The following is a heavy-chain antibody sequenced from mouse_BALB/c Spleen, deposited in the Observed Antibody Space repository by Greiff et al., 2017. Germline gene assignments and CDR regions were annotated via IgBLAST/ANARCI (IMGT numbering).Heavy chain of an antibody. Sequence: VKLQESGPELVKPGASVKMSCKASGYTFTSYYIHWVKQRPGQGLEWIGWIYPGDGSTKYNEKFKGKTTLTADKSSSTAYMLLSSLTSEDSAIYFCARLYGTFDYWGQGTTLTVSS. CDR2: IYPGDGST. V-gene: IGHV1S56*01. CDR3: ARLYGTFDY. J-gene: IGHJ2*01. CDR1: GYTFTSYY. D-gene: IGHD1-1*01.